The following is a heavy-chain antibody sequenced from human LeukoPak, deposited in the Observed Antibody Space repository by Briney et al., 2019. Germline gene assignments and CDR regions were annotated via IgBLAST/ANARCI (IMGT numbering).Heavy chain of an antibody. CDR3: ARGGLLWFGELSGY. CDR2: ISSNGGST. CDR1: GFTFSSYA. D-gene: IGHD3-10*01. J-gene: IGHJ4*02. Sequence: PGGSLRLSCAAPGFTFSSYAMHWVRQAPGKGLEYVSVISSNGGSTYYANSVKGRFTISRDNSKNTLYLQMGSLRAEDMAVYYCARGGLLWFGELSGYWGQGTLVTVSS. V-gene: IGHV3-64*01.